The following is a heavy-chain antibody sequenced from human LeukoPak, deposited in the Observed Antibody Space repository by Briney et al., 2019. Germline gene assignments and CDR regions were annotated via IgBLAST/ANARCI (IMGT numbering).Heavy chain of an antibody. CDR3: ASKIAWWALDI. D-gene: IGHD2-8*02. V-gene: IGHV7-4-1*02. CDR2: INTNTGNP. J-gene: IGHJ3*02. CDR1: GYTFTRYA. Sequence: ASVKVSCKASGYTFTRYAMNWVRRAPGQGLEWMGWINTNTGNPTYAQGFTGRFVFSLDTSVSTAYLQISSLKAEDTAVYYCASKIAWWALDIWGQGTMVTVSS.